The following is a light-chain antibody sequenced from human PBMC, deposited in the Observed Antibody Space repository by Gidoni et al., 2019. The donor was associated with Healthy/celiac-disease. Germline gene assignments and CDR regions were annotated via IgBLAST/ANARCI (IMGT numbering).Light chain of an antibody. CDR3: QQYFTTPQT. CDR2: WAS. Sequence: DIVMTQSPDSLAVSLGERATINCKSSQRGFSTCNNKNYLAWYQQKPGQPPTLLIYWASTRESGVPDRFSGSGSGTDFTLTITSLQAEDVAVYYCQQYFTTPQTFGQGTKLEIK. V-gene: IGKV4-1*01. J-gene: IGKJ2*01. CDR1: QRGFSTCNNKNY.